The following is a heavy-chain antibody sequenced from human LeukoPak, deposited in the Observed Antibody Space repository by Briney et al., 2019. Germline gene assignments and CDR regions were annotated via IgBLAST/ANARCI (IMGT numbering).Heavy chain of an antibody. Sequence: ASVKVSCKASGYTFSDYYIHWVRQAPGQGLEWMGIINPIGRSTNYAQKFQGRVTMTRDTSTTTVYMELSSLTSEDTAVYYCARWTNTYLDYWGQGTLVTVSS. V-gene: IGHV1-46*01. CDR3: ARWTNTYLDY. D-gene: IGHD3/OR15-3a*01. CDR1: GYTFSDYY. CDR2: INPIGRST. J-gene: IGHJ4*02.